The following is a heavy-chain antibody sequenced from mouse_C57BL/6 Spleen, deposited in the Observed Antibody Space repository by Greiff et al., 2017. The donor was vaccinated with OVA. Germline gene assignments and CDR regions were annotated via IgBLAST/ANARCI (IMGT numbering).Heavy chain of an antibody. V-gene: IGHV5-17*01. Sequence: EVKLMESGGGLVKPGGSLKLSCAASGFTFSDYGMHWVRQAPEKGLEWVAYISRGSSTIYYADTVKGRFTISRDNAKNTLFLQMTSLMSDDTAMYYCARGEYDDYYAMDYWGQGTSVTVSS. J-gene: IGHJ4*01. D-gene: IGHD2-14*01. CDR3: ARGEYDDYYAMDY. CDR1: GFTFSDYG. CDR2: ISRGSSTI.